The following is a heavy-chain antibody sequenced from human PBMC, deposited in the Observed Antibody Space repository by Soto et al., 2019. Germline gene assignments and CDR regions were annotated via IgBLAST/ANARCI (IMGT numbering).Heavy chain of an antibody. CDR1: GGSISSGGYS. V-gene: IGHV4-30-2*01. Sequence: TLSLPFAVSGGSISSGGYSWSWIRQPPGKGLEWIGYIYHSGSTYYNPSLKSRVTISVDRSKNQLSLKLSSVTAADTAVYYCARTPDYWGQGTLVTVPS. CDR3: ARTPDY. J-gene: IGHJ4*02. CDR2: IYHSGST. D-gene: IGHD2-15*01.